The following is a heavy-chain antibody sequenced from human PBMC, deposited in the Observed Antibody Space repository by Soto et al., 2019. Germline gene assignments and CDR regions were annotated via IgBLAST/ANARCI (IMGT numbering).Heavy chain of an antibody. CDR1: GGSISSGGYY. CDR2: IYYSGST. D-gene: IGHD2-15*01. J-gene: IGHJ3*02. Sequence: PSETLSLTCTVSGGSISSGGYYWSWIRQHPGKGLEWIGYIYYSGSTYYNPSLKSRVTISVDTSKNQFSLKLSSVTAADTAVYYCARGRYCSGGSCYPFNDAFDIWGQGTMVTVSS. V-gene: IGHV4-31*03. CDR3: ARGRYCSGGSCYPFNDAFDI.